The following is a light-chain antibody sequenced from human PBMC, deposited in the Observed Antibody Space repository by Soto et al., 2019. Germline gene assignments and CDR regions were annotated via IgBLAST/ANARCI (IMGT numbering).Light chain of an antibody. Sequence: DIQLTQSPSFLSASVGDRVTITCRASQGINNYLGWYQQKPGKAPKLLIYAASTLQSGVPSRFSGSGSGTEFTLTISSLQPEDFANYYCLQLNSYPITFGPGTKGDI. CDR3: LQLNSYPIT. J-gene: IGKJ3*01. CDR2: AAS. CDR1: QGINNY. V-gene: IGKV1-9*01.